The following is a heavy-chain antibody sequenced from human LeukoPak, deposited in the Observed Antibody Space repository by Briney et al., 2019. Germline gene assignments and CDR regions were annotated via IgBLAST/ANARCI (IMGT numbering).Heavy chain of an antibody. CDR3: ARDYSSAVTTGYFVY. CDR1: GFTFSSYA. J-gene: IGHJ4*02. CDR2: ISYDGSNK. V-gene: IGHV3-30*04. Sequence: GGSLRLSCAASGFTFSSYAMHWVRQAPGKGLEWVAVISYDGSNKYYADSVKGRFTISRDNSKDTLYLQMNSLRAEDTAVYYCARDYSSAVTTGYFVYWGQGTLVTVSS. D-gene: IGHD4-17*01.